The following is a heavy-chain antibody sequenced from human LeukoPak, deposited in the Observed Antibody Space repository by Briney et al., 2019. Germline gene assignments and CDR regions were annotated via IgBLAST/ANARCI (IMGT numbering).Heavy chain of an antibody. CDR1: GGSFSGYY. CDR2: INHSGST. V-gene: IGHV4-34*01. Sequence: SETLSLTCAVSGGSFSGYYWSWIRQPPGKGLEWIVEINHSGSTNYNPSLKRRVPISEETSNNQFSLNLDSVTAADTAVYYCASGPSQLVRGLYYYYYMDVWGKGTTVTVSS. CDR3: ASGPSQLVRGLYYYYYMDV. D-gene: IGHD6-13*01. J-gene: IGHJ6*03.